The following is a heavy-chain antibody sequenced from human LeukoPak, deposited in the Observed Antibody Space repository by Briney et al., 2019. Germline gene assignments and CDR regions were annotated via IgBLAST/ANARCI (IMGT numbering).Heavy chain of an antibody. D-gene: IGHD6-19*01. V-gene: IGHV4-34*01. CDR3: ARDPGGIAVAGFDY. Sequence: SETLSLTCAVYGGSFSGYYWSWIRQPPGKGLEWIGEINHSGSTNYNPSLKSRVTISVDTSKNQFSLKLSSVTAADTAVYYCARDPGGIAVAGFDYWGQGTLVTVSS. CDR2: INHSGST. J-gene: IGHJ4*02. CDR1: GGSFSGYY.